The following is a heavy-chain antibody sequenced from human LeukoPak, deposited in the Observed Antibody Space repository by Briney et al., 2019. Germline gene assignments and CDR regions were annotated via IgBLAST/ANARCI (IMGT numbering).Heavy chain of an antibody. J-gene: IGHJ4*02. CDR3: ARGNSGSYYFDY. CDR2: IYYSGST. Sequence: SETLSLTCTVSGGSISSYYWSWIRQPPGKGLEWIGYIYYSGSTNYNPSLKSRVTISVDTSKNQFSLKLSSVTAADTAVYYYARGNSGSYYFDYWGQGTLVTVSS. V-gene: IGHV4-59*01. D-gene: IGHD1-26*01. CDR1: GGSISSYY.